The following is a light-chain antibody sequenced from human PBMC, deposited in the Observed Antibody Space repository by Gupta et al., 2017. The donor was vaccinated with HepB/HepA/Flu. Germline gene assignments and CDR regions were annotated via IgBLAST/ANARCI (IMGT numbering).Light chain of an antibody. CDR2: YAS. J-gene: IGKJ3*01. V-gene: IGKV3-11*01. CDR3: QQRSNWPTT. Sequence: EIVLTQSPATLSLSPGERATLSCRASQSVSSSLAWYQQKPGQAPRLLIFYASNRAADVPGRFSGSGSGTDFTLTISSLEPDDFAVYYCQQRSNWPTTFGPGTKVDIK. CDR1: QSVSSS.